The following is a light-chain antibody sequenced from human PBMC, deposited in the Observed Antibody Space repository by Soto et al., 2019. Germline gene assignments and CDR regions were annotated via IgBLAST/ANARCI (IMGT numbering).Light chain of an antibody. CDR2: GAS. J-gene: IGKJ1*01. CDR3: QQYGSSPRT. V-gene: IGKV3-20*01. CDR1: ETVNSNY. Sequence: IELTQSPGTLSLSPGERATLSCRASETVNSNYLAWYQHKPGQAPRLLIYGASSRATGIPDRFSGSGSGTDFTLTISRLEPEDFAVYYCQQYGSSPRTFGQGTKVDIK.